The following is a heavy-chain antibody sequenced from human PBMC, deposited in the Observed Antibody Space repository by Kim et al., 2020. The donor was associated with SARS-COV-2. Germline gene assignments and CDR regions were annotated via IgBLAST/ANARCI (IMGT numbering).Heavy chain of an antibody. CDR3: VRDGRFLEWPDDPFDI. CDR1: GFSFSTFG. V-gene: IGHV3-21*06. Sequence: GGSLRLSCAGSGFSFSTFGMKWVRQAPGKGLEWVSSIGSTSSHIQYADSLKGRFIISRDNAKNSVYLQMNSLRAEDTAVYYCVRDGRFLEWPDDPFDIWGQGTLVTVSS. D-gene: IGHD3-3*01. CDR2: IGSTSSHI. J-gene: IGHJ3*02.